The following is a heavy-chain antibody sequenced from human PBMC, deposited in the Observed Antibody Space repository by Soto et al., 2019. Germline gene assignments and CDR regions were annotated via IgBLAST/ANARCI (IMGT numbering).Heavy chain of an antibody. Sequence: KTSETLSLTCTVSGGSISSYYWSWIRQPAGKGLEWIGRIYTSGSTNYNPSLKSRVTISVDTSRNQFSLKLSSVTAADTAVYFCAREGGEYYDSSGYWHHWFDPWGQGTLVTVSS. CDR3: AREGGEYYDSSGYWHHWFDP. J-gene: IGHJ5*02. D-gene: IGHD3-22*01. V-gene: IGHV4-4*07. CDR2: IYTSGST. CDR1: GGSISSYY.